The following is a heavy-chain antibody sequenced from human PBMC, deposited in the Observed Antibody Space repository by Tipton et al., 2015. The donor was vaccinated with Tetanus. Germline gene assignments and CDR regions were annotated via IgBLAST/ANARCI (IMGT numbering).Heavy chain of an antibody. Sequence: QLVQSGAEVKKPGASVEVSCKASGYTFTSYGISWVRQAPGQGLEWMGWISAYNGNTNYAQKLQGRVTMTTDTYTSTAYMELRSLRSDDTAVYYCARGRVAAAGPEWHYYGMDVWGQGTTVTVSS. CDR2: ISAYNGNT. D-gene: IGHD6-13*01. CDR3: ARGRVAAAGPEWHYYGMDV. CDR1: GYTFTSYG. J-gene: IGHJ6*02. V-gene: IGHV1-18*01.